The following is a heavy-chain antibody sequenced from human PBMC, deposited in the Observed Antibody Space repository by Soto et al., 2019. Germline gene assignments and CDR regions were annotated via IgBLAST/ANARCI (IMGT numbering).Heavy chain of an antibody. CDR2: ISGSGGSK. Sequence: GGSLRLSCAASGFTFSSYAMSWVRQAPGKGLEWVSAISGSGGSKYYADSVKGRFTISRDNYKNTLYMKMNSLRAEDTAVYYCAKILVVLMVYDYYGMDVWGQGTTVTVSS. V-gene: IGHV3-23*01. CDR3: AKILVVLMVYDYYGMDV. J-gene: IGHJ6*02. CDR1: GFTFSSYA. D-gene: IGHD2-8*01.